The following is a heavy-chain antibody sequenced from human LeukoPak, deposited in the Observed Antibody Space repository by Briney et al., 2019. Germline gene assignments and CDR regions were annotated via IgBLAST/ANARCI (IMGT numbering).Heavy chain of an antibody. J-gene: IGHJ4*02. CDR3: ARADTHCTNGVCYGY. CDR1: GGTFSSYA. D-gene: IGHD2-8*01. Sequence: SVKVSCKASGGTFSSYAISWVRQAPGQGLEWMGRIIPILGIANYAQKFQGRVTITADKSTSTAYMELSSLRSEGTAVYYCARADTHCTNGVCYGYWGQGTLVTVSS. CDR2: IIPILGIA. V-gene: IGHV1-69*04.